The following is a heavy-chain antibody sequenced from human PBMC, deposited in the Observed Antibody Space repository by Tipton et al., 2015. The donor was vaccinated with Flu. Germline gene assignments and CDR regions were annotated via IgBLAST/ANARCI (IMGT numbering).Heavy chain of an antibody. Sequence: EVQLVQSGGGLIQPGGSLRLSCAASGFSVSSNYMSWVRQAPGKGLEWVSVIYSDDSTNYADSVKGRFTVSRDNSKNTLYLQMNSLRAEDTALYYCACTYDNRGFDYWGQGTLVTVSS. CDR1: GFSVSSNY. J-gene: IGHJ4*02. V-gene: IGHV3-53*01. D-gene: IGHD3-22*01. CDR3: ACTYDNRGFDY. CDR2: IYSDDST.